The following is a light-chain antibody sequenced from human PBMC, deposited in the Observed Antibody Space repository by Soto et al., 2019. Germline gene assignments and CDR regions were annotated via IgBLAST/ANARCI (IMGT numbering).Light chain of an antibody. J-gene: IGKJ1*01. V-gene: IGKV3-15*01. CDR1: QSISRS. Sequence: EIVLTQSPAILSVSPGERATLSCRASQSISRSSLAWYQQKPGQAPRLLIYGASTRATDIPARFSGSGSGTEFTLTISSLQSEDFAIYYCQQYHDWPPKTFGQGTKVDI. CDR3: QQYHDWPPKT. CDR2: GAS.